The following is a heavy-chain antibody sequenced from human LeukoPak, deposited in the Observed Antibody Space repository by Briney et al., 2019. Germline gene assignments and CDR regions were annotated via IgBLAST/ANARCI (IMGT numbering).Heavy chain of an antibody. Sequence: ASVKVSCKASGYTFTSYGISWVRQAPGQGLEWMGWISAYNGNTNYAQKLQGRVTMTTDTSTSTAYMELRSLRSDDTAVYYCARGIIDYGDYEVPTFDYWGQGTLVTVSS. V-gene: IGHV1-18*01. J-gene: IGHJ4*02. D-gene: IGHD4-17*01. CDR1: GYTFTSYG. CDR2: ISAYNGNT. CDR3: ARGIIDYGDYEVPTFDY.